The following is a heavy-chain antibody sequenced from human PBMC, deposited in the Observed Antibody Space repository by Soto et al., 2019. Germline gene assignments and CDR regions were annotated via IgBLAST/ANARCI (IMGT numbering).Heavy chain of an antibody. J-gene: IGHJ3*02. CDR1: GYTFTGYY. CDR2: INHNSGDT. D-gene: IGHD3-22*01. CDR3: ARGFYYDSGYWAAFDI. Sequence: ASVKVSCKASGYTFTGYYMHWVRQAPGQGLEWMGWINHNSGDTNYAQKFQGSVIMTRDTSISTAYMELSGLRSDDTAVYYCARGFYYDSGYWAAFDIWGQGTMVTVSS. V-gene: IGHV1-2*02.